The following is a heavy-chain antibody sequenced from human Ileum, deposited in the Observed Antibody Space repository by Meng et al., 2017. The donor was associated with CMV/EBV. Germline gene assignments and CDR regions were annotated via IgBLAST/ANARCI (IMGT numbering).Heavy chain of an antibody. CDR1: GFTFSSYA. CDR3: AKDKDSGSWYGHFQH. J-gene: IGHJ1*01. D-gene: IGHD6-13*01. Sequence: GESLKISCAASGFTFSSYAMSWVRQAPGKGLEWVSAISGSGGSTYYADSVKGRFTISRDNSKNTLYLQMNSLRAEDTAVYYCAKDKDSGSWYGHFQHWGQGTLVTVSS. V-gene: IGHV3-23*01. CDR2: ISGSGGST.